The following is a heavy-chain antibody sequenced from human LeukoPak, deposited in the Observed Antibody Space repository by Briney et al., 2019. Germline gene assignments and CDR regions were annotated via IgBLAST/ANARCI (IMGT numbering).Heavy chain of an antibody. CDR2: IEGDGSEK. Sequence: QTGVSLRLSCAASGFTFSSFWMNWVRHTPGKGLEWVANIEGDGSEKNYMDSVKGRFTISRDNAKESLHLQMNSLRAEDTGVYYCAGGSGWLIDYWGQGTLVTVSS. J-gene: IGHJ4*02. V-gene: IGHV3-7*03. CDR3: AGGSGWLIDY. CDR1: GFTFSSFW. D-gene: IGHD6-19*01.